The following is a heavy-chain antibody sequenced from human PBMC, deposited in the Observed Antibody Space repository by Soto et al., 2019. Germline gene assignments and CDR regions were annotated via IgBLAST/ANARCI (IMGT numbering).Heavy chain of an antibody. J-gene: IGHJ3*02. CDR2: INHSGST. CDR3: ATELGLEDAFDI. CDR1: GGSFSGYY. D-gene: IGHD7-27*01. Sequence: ETLSLTCAVYGGSFSGYYWSWIRQPPGKGLEWIGEINHSGSTNYNPSLKSRVTISVDTSKNQFSLKLSSVTAADTAVYYCATELGLEDAFDIWGQGTMVTVSS. V-gene: IGHV4-34*01.